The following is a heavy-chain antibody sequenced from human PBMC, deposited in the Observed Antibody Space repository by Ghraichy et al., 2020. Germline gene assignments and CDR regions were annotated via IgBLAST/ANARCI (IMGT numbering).Heavy chain of an antibody. D-gene: IGHD3-22*01. V-gene: IGHV3-33*01. CDR2: IWYDGNNK. CDR1: GFTFSSYG. CDR3: ARDVGSMIVFEGYYFDY. J-gene: IGHJ4*02. Sequence: GGSLRLSCAASGFTFSSYGMHWVRQAPGKGLEWVAVIWYDGNNKYYADSVKGRFTISRDNSKNTLYLQMNSLRAEDTAVYYCARDVGSMIVFEGYYFDYWGQGTLVTVSS.